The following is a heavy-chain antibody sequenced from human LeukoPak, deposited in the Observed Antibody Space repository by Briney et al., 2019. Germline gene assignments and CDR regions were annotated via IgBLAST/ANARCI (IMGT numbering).Heavy chain of an antibody. V-gene: IGHV3-30*04. CDR2: IAYNGNPT. CDR3: ARDPVGGIPDYLDL. J-gene: IGHJ4*02. CDR1: GFDFNVYA. D-gene: IGHD2-21*01. Sequence: GSSLRLSCAASGFDFNVYAMHGVRQAPGKGLEWVAVIAYNGNPTIYTDCVKGRFTISRDNSKNTLFLQMDSLTTEDTTVYFCARDPVGGIPDYLDLWGQGTLVSVSS.